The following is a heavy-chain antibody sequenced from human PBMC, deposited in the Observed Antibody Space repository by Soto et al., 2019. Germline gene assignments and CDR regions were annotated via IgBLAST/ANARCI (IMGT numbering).Heavy chain of an antibody. Sequence: QVQLVESGGGVVQGGGSLRLSCAASGFTLSGYPMHWVPQAPGKGLEWVAISANDASSEHYADSVKGRFTISRDNSENTLYLQMTSLRAEDTALYYCARDGSANWYFDWYFDLWGRGTVVTVSS. CDR2: SANDASSE. CDR1: GFTLSGYP. D-gene: IGHD2-2*01. CDR3: ARDGSANWYFDWYFDL. V-gene: IGHV3-30*04. J-gene: IGHJ2*01.